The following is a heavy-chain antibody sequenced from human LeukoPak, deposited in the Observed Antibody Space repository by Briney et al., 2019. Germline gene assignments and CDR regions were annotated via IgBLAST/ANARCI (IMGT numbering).Heavy chain of an antibody. J-gene: IGHJ4*02. CDR3: ARGGSGWYLKAAFDI. Sequence: SETLSLTCAVYGVSFSGYYWSWIRQPPGKGLEWIGEINHTGSTDYNPSLKSRVTISVDTSKNHFSLKLSSVTAADTAVYYCARGGSGWYLKAAFDIWGQGTLVTVSS. V-gene: IGHV4-34*01. CDR2: INHTGST. CDR1: GVSFSGYY. D-gene: IGHD6-19*01.